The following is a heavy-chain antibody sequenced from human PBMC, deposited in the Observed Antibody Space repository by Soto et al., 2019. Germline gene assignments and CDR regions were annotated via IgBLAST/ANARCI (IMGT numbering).Heavy chain of an antibody. J-gene: IGHJ6*03. V-gene: IGHV3-21*01. CDR1: GFTFSSYS. Sequence: EVQLVESGGGLVKPGGSLRLSCAASGFTFSSYSMNWVRQAPVQGLEWVSSISSSSRYIYYADSVKGRFTISRDNAKNSLYLQMNSLRAEDTAVYYCARDKEPDYDIVNYYYMDVWGKGTTVTVSS. D-gene: IGHD3-9*01. CDR3: ARDKEPDYDIVNYYYMDV. CDR2: ISSSSRYI.